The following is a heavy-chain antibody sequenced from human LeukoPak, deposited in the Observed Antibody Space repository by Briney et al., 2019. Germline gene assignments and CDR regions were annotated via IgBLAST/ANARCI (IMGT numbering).Heavy chain of an antibody. V-gene: IGHV3-7*01. Sequence: PGGSLRLSCAASGFTFSSYWMSWVRQAPGKGLEWVANIKQDGSEKYYVDSVKGRFTISRDNAKNSLYLQMNSLRAEDTAVYYCARDTIVVVPAARGGDDYWGQGTLVTVSS. CDR3: ARDTIVVVPAARGGDDY. D-gene: IGHD2-2*01. CDR1: GFTFSSYW. J-gene: IGHJ4*02. CDR2: IKQDGSEK.